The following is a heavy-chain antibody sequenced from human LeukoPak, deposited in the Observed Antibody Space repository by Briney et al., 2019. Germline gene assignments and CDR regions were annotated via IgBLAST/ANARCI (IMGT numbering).Heavy chain of an antibody. V-gene: IGHV4-34*01. J-gene: IGHJ4*02. CDR2: INHSGST. CDR1: GGSFSGYY. Sequence: SETLSLTRAVYGGSFSGYYWSWIRQPPGKGLEWIGEINHSGSTNYNPSLKSRVTISVDTSKNQFSLKLSSVTAADTAVYYCARGPSSYWGQGTLVTVSS. CDR3: ARGPSSY.